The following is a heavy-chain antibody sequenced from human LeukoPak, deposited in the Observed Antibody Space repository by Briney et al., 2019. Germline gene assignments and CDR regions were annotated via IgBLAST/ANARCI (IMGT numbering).Heavy chain of an antibody. CDR1: GFTFSSYS. V-gene: IGHV3-21*01. CDR3: ARGGRSGSSWSDY. J-gene: IGHJ4*02. D-gene: IGHD6-13*01. Sequence: PGGSLRLSCAAPGFTFSSYSMNWVRQAPGKGLEWVSSISSSSSYIYYADSVKGRFTISRDNAKNSLYLQMNSLRAEDTAVYYCARGGRSGSSWSDYWGQGTLVTVSS. CDR2: ISSSSSYI.